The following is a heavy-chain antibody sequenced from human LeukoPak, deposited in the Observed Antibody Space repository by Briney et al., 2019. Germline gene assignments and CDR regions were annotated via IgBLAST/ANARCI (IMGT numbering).Heavy chain of an antibody. J-gene: IGHJ4*02. CDR3: VKDLLPGYSSGWSMNY. V-gene: IGHV3-64D*06. CDR1: EFTFSSYA. Sequence: GRSLRLSCAASEFTFSSYAMHWVRQAPGKGLEYVSAISSNGGSTYYADSVKGRFTISRDNSKNTLYLQMSSLRAEDTAVYYCVKDLLPGYSSGWSMNYWGQGTLVTVSS. D-gene: IGHD6-19*01. CDR2: ISSNGGST.